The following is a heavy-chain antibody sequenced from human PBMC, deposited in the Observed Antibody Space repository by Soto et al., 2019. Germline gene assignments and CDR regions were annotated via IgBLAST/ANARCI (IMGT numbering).Heavy chain of an antibody. CDR3: ARDLNP. Sequence: GGSLRLSCAASGFTFSTYAMAWVRQAPGKGLEWVSGVNSNGSSTDYADSVKGRFYISRDNAKNTLSLQMNSLRVEETAVYYCARDLNPWGQGTLVTVSS. V-gene: IGHV3-23*01. CDR2: VNSNGSST. CDR1: GFTFSTYA. J-gene: IGHJ5*02.